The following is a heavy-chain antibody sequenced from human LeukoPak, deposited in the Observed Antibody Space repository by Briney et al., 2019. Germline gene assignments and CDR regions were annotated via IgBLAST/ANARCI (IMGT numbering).Heavy chain of an antibody. CDR3: ARDNRVSLDY. J-gene: IGHJ4*02. Sequence: GGSLRLSCAASGFTFSSYSMNWVRQAPGKGLEWVSSISSSSSHIYYADSMKGRFTISRDNAKNSLYLQMNSLRAEDTAVYYCARDNRVSLDYWGQGTLVTVSS. CDR2: ISSSSSHI. D-gene: IGHD6-13*01. V-gene: IGHV3-21*01. CDR1: GFTFSSYS.